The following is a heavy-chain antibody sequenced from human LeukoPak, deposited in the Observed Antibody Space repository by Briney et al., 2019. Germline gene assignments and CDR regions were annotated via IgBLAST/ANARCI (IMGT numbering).Heavy chain of an antibody. CDR3: ARSIAAPVFDY. CDR1: GYTFTSYA. J-gene: IGHJ4*02. D-gene: IGHD6-6*01. Sequence: ASEKVSCKASGYTFTSYAMNWVRQAPGQGLEWMGWINTNTGNPTYAQGFTGRFVFSLDTSVSTAYLQISSLRAEDTAVYYCARSIAAPVFDYWGQGTLVTVSS. CDR2: INTNTGNP. V-gene: IGHV7-4-1*02.